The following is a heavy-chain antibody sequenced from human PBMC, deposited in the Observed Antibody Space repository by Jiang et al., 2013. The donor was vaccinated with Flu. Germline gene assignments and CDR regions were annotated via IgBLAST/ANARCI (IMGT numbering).Heavy chain of an antibody. D-gene: IGHD2-2*01. V-gene: IGHV1-2*06. Sequence: WVRQAPGQGLEWMGRINPNSGGTNYAQKFQGRVTMTRDTSISTAYMELSRLRSDDTAVYYCARGPAAMVDYWGQGTLVTVSS. CDR3: ARGPAAMVDY. J-gene: IGHJ4*02. CDR2: INPNSGGT.